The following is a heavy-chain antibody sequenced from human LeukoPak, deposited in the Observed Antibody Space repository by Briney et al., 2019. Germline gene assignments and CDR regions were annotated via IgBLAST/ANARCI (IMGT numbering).Heavy chain of an antibody. CDR1: GFTFSSFS. V-gene: IGHV3-21*01. CDR2: ISSSSSYI. CDR3: AKDTTAWYRFDY. J-gene: IGHJ4*02. Sequence: GGPLRLSCAASGFTFSSFSMNWVRQAPGKGLEWVSSISSSSSYIYYADSLKGRFTISRDNAKNSLYLQMNSLRAEDTAVYYCAKDTTAWYRFDYWGQGTLVTVSS. D-gene: IGHD6-13*01.